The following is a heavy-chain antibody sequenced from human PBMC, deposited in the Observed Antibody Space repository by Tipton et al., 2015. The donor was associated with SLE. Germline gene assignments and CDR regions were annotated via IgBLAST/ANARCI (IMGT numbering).Heavy chain of an antibody. D-gene: IGHD5-24*01. Sequence: TLSLTCTVSGGSISSYYWSWIRQPPGKGLEWIGYIYYSGSTNYHPSLKSRVTISVDTSKNQFSLKLSSVTAADTAVYYCARGPREMATIGGEYYYYYYMDVWGKGTTVTVSS. CDR3: ARGPREMATIGGEYYYYYYMDV. V-gene: IGHV4-59*01. CDR2: IYYSGST. CDR1: GGSISSYY. J-gene: IGHJ6*03.